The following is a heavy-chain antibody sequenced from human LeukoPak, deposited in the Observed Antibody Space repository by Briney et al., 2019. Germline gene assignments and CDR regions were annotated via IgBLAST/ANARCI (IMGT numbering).Heavy chain of an antibody. CDR2: IKQDGSGK. D-gene: IGHD3-10*01. V-gene: IGHV3-7*01. CDR1: GFTFSDYY. CDR3: AKVAKYYYGSETYYFFDY. J-gene: IGHJ4*02. Sequence: GGSLRLSCAASGFTFSDYYMSWIRQAPGKGLEWVANIKQDGSGKYYVDSVKGRFTISRDNAKNSLYLQMNSLRVEDTAVYYCAKVAKYYYGSETYYFFDYWGQGTLVTASS.